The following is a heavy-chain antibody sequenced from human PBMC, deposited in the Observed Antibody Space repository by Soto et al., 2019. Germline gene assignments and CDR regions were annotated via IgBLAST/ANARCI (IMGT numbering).Heavy chain of an antibody. Sequence: ASVKVSCKASGYTFTSYYMHWVRQAPGQGLEWMGRINPICGTASYAQKFQGRVTITTDESTSTAYMELSSLRSEDTAVYYCARGGYSYGYVYYWGQGTLVTVSS. CDR2: INPICGTA. CDR1: GYTFTSYY. J-gene: IGHJ4*02. CDR3: ARGGYSYGYVYY. D-gene: IGHD5-18*01. V-gene: IGHV1-46*01.